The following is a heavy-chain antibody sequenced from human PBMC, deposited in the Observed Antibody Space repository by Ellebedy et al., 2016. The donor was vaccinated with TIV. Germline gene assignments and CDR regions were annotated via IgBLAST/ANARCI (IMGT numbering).Heavy chain of an antibody. Sequence: PGGSLRLSCAASGFAVNSYYITWARQAPGKGLDWVSVIFTSDITSYADSVRGRFTIPRDTYKNTVSLQMNSLRVEDTAIYYCAVVDFCWGQGTLVTVSS. D-gene: IGHD2-15*01. CDR2: IFTSDIT. CDR1: GFAVNSYY. CDR3: AVVDFC. V-gene: IGHV3-53*01. J-gene: IGHJ4*02.